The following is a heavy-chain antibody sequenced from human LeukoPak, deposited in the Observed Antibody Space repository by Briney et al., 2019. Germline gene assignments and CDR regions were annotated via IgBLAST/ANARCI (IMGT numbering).Heavy chain of an antibody. CDR3: AKDHKQQLVINWFDP. CDR1: GFTFSSYE. V-gene: IGHV3-48*03. CDR2: IGSSGSNK. D-gene: IGHD6-13*01. Sequence: GGSLRLSCAASGFTFSSYEMNWVRQAPGKGLEWVSYIGSSGSNKYYADSVKGRFTISRDNAKNSLYLQMNSLRAEDTAVYYCAKDHKQQLVINWFDPWGQGTLVTVSS. J-gene: IGHJ5*02.